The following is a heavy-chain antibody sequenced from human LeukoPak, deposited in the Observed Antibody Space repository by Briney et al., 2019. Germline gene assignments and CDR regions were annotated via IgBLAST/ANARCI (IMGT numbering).Heavy chain of an antibody. CDR1: GFTFSSYG. CDR3: AAGTSNYFDY. D-gene: IGHD2-2*01. J-gene: IGHJ4*02. Sequence: GGSLRLSCAASGFTFSSYGMHWVRQAPGKGLEWVALIRYDGSKKYYADSVKGRFTISRDNSKNTLYLQMSSLRAEDTTVYYCAAGTSNYFDYWGQGTLVTVSS. V-gene: IGHV3-30*02. CDR2: IRYDGSKK.